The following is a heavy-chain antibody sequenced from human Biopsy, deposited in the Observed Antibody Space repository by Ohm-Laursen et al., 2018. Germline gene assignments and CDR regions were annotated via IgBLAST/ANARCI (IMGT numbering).Heavy chain of an antibody. V-gene: IGHV4-59*01. CDR2: IYYSGST. CDR1: GGSISSDY. J-gene: IGHJ6*02. Sequence: GTLSLTCIVSGGSISSDYWSWIRQTPGKGLEWIGYIYYSGSTNYNPSLKSRVTISVDTSKNQFSLRLNSVTAADTAMYYCARATNSTGWPYYYFYGMDVWGQGTTVTVSS. CDR3: ARATNSTGWPYYYFYGMDV. D-gene: IGHD2/OR15-2a*01.